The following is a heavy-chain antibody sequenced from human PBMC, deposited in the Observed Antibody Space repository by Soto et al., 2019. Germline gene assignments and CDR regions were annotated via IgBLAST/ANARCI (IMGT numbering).Heavy chain of an antibody. V-gene: IGHV4-31*03. CDR1: GGSISSGGYY. CDR2: IYYSGST. Sequence: PSETLSLTCTVSGGSISSGGYYWSWIRQHPGKGLEWIGYIYYSGSTYYNPSLKSRVTISVDTSKNQFSLKLSSVTAADTAVYYCARGTVVVVAAEFDYWGQGTLVTVSS. CDR3: ARGTVVVVAAEFDY. J-gene: IGHJ4*02. D-gene: IGHD2-15*01.